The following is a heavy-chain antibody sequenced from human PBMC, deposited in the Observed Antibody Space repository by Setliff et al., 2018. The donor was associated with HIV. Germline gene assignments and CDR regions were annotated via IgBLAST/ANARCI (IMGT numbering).Heavy chain of an antibody. D-gene: IGHD6-13*01. CDR2: INRSGSA. CDR3: ARQSTVAAAGFDF. V-gene: IGHV4-34*01. J-gene: IGHJ4*02. Sequence: SETLSLTCAVYGGSFSGHSWTWIRQPPGKGLEWIGEINRSGSANYNRSLKSRVTMSVDTSKRQSSLKLDSVTAADTAIYYCARQSTVAAAGFDFWGQGTLVTVSS. CDR1: GGSFSGHS.